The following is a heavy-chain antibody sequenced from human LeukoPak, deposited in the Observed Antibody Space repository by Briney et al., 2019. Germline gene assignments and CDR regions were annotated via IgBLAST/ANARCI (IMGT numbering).Heavy chain of an antibody. V-gene: IGHV4-34*01. CDR1: GGSFSGYY. J-gene: IGHJ4*02. CDR2: IKHSATT. CDR3: ARGSRSPEGGLLYVY. Sequence: PSETLSLTCAVDGGSFSGYYWSWNRPPPGKGLEWSGAIKHSATTNYNPSLKSRVTISVDTSKNQFSLKLSSVTAADTAVYYCARGSRSPEGGLLYVYWGQGTLVTVSS. D-gene: IGHD3-10*01.